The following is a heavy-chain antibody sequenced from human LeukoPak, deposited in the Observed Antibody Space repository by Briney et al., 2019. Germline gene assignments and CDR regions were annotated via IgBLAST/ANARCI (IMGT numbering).Heavy chain of an antibody. V-gene: IGHV1-2*06. Sequence: ASVKVSCKASGYTFTGYYMHWVRQAPGQGLEWMGRINPNSGGTNYAQKFQGRVTITTDESTSTAYMELSSLRSEDTAVYYCARLEKNWFDPWGQGTLVTVSS. CDR3: ARLEKNWFDP. CDR1: GYTFTGYY. CDR2: INPNSGGT. J-gene: IGHJ5*02.